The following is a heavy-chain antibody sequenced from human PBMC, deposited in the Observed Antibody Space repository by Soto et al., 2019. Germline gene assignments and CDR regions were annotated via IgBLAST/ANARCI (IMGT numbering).Heavy chain of an antibody. Sequence: QVQLVESGGGVVQPGRSLRLSCAASGFTFSSYGMHWVRQAPGMGLEWVAVISYDGSNKYYADSVKGRFTISRDNSKNTLYLQINSLRAEDTAVYYCAKDAISARPHYYYYYMDAWGKGTTVTVSS. V-gene: IGHV3-30*18. J-gene: IGHJ6*03. D-gene: IGHD6-6*01. CDR3: AKDAISARPHYYYYYMDA. CDR2: ISYDGSNK. CDR1: GFTFSSYG.